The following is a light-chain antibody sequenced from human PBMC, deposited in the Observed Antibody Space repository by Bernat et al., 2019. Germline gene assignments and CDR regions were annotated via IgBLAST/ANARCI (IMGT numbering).Light chain of an antibody. CDR1: SGSVSTSYY. Sequence: QTVVTQEPSFSVSPGVTVTLTCGLSSGSVSTSYYPGWYQQTPGQAPRTLIYSTNTRSSGVPDRFSGSILGNKAALTITGAQADDESDYYCVLYMGSGVWVFGGGTKLTVL. CDR2: STN. V-gene: IGLV8-61*01. J-gene: IGLJ3*02. CDR3: VLYMGSGVWV.